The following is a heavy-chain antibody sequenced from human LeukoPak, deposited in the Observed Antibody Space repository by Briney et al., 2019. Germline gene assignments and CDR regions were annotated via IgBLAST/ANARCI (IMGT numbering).Heavy chain of an antibody. Sequence: SQTLSLTCTVSGGSISSGSYYWSWIRQPPGKGLEWIGYIYHSGSTYYNPSLKSRVTISVDRSKNQFSLKLSSVTAADTAVYYCARVIVSGYLDYWGQGTLVTVSS. V-gene: IGHV4-30-2*01. CDR2: IYHSGST. CDR3: ARVIVSGYLDY. D-gene: IGHD3-22*01. CDR1: GGSISSGSYY. J-gene: IGHJ4*02.